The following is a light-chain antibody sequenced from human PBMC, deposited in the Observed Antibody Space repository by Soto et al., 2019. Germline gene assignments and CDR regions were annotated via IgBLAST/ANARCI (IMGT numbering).Light chain of an antibody. Sequence: DIQMTQSPSSLSASVGDRVTLTCRASQSISTYLNWYQQTAGKAPKLLIYAASSLQSEVPTRFSGGGSGTYFTLTISSLQPEDFATYYCQQTSSPSWTFGQGTKVDIK. CDR3: QQTSSPSWT. V-gene: IGKV1-39*01. CDR1: QSISTY. CDR2: AAS. J-gene: IGKJ1*01.